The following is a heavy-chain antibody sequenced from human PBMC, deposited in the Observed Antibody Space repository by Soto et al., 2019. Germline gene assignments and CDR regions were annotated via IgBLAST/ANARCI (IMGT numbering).Heavy chain of an antibody. CDR2: IIPIFGTA. V-gene: IGHV1-69*13. CDR3: ARVLGYNSSWWRHTAFDI. CDR1: GGTFSSYA. Sequence: SVKVSCKASGGTFSSYAISWVRQAPGQGLEWMGGIIPIFGTANYAQKFQGRVTITADESTSTAYMELSSLRSEDTAVYYCARVLGYNSSWWRHTAFDIWGQGTMVTVS. D-gene: IGHD6-13*01. J-gene: IGHJ3*02.